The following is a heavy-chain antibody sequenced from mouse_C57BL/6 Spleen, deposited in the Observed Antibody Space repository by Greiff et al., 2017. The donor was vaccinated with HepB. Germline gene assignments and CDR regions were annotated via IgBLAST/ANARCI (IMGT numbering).Heavy chain of an antibody. Sequence: EVQGVESGGGLVKPGGSLKLSCAASGFTFSDYGMHWVRQAPEKGLEWVAYISSGSSTIYYADTVKGRFTISRDNAKNTLFLQMTSLRSEDTAMYYCARSYYGSSYGYYYAMDYWGQGTSVTVSS. CDR3: ARSYYGSSYGYYYAMDY. D-gene: IGHD1-1*01. J-gene: IGHJ4*01. V-gene: IGHV5-17*01. CDR2: ISSGSSTI. CDR1: GFTFSDYG.